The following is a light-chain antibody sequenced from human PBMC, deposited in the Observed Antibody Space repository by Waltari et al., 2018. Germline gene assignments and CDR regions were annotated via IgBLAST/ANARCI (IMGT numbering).Light chain of an antibody. J-gene: IGLJ2*01. Sequence: QSALTQPASVSGSPGQSVAISCTGTSSDVGAYDYPSWYQQHPGKAPKLIIYEVNNRPSGVPDRFSGSKSGNTASLTISGLQAEDEADYYCSSFTSTSTLIFGGGTKLTVL. CDR3: SSFTSTSTLI. CDR2: EVN. V-gene: IGLV2-14*01. CDR1: SSDVGAYDY.